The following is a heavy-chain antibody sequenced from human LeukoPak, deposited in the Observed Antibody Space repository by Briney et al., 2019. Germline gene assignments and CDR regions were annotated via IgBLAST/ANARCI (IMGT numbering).Heavy chain of an antibody. CDR1: GYTFTSYY. CDR2: INPSGGST. Sequence: ASVKVSCKASGYTFTSYYMHWVRQAPGQGLEWMGIINPSGGSTSYAQKFQGRVTMTRGTSTSTVYMELGSLRSEDTAVYYCAREGTGDTAMARFDYWGQGTLVTVSS. J-gene: IGHJ4*02. V-gene: IGHV1-46*01. CDR3: AREGTGDTAMARFDY. D-gene: IGHD5-18*01.